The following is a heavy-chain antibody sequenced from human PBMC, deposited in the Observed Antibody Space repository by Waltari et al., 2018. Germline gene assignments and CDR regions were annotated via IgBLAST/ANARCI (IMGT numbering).Heavy chain of an antibody. CDR2: FDPEDGET. CDR1: GYTLTELS. D-gene: IGHD3-22*01. Sequence: QVQLVQSGAEVKKPGASVKVSCKVSGYTLTELSMHWVRQAPGKGLEWMGGFDPEDGETIYAQKFQGRVTVTEDTSTDTAYMELSSLRSEDTAVYYCATQGLWYDSSGYYNFVYWGQGTLVTVSS. V-gene: IGHV1-24*01. CDR3: ATQGLWYDSSGYYNFVY. J-gene: IGHJ4*02.